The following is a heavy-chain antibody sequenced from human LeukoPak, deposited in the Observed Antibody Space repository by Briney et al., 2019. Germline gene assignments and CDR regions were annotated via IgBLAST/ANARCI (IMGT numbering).Heavy chain of an antibody. D-gene: IGHD2-2*01. V-gene: IGHV1-69*01. J-gene: IGHJ4*02. CDR3: ARDVRYCSSTSCSDY. Sequence: SVKVSCKASGGTFSSYAISWVRQAPGQGLEWMGGIIPIFGTANYAQKFQGRVTITADESTSTAYMELSSLRSEDTAVYYCARDVRYCSSTSCSDYWGQGTLVTVSS. CDR2: IIPIFGTA. CDR1: GGTFSSYA.